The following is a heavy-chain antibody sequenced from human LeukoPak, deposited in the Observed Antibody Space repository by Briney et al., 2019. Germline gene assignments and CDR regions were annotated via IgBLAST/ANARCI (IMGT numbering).Heavy chain of an antibody. Sequence: GGSLRLSCAASGFTFSSYGMHWVRQAPGKGLEWVAVIWYDGSNKYYADSVKGRFTISRDNSKNTLYLQMNSLRAEDTAVYYCARGYEAARPTALDYWGQGTLVTVSS. D-gene: IGHD6-6*01. J-gene: IGHJ4*02. CDR2: IWYDGSNK. CDR1: GFTFSSYG. V-gene: IGHV3-33*01. CDR3: ARGYEAARPTALDY.